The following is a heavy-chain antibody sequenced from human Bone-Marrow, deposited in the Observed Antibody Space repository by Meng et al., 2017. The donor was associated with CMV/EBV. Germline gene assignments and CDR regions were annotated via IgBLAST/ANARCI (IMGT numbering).Heavy chain of an antibody. CDR3: ARNEGYCSSTSCRNYYYYGMDV. CDR1: GYTFTGYY. D-gene: IGHD2-2*01. J-gene: IGHJ6*01. V-gene: IGHV1-2*02. CDR2: INPNSGGT. Sequence: ASVKVSCKASGYTFTGYYMHWVRQAPGQGLEWMGWINPNSGGTNYAQKFQGRVTMTRDTSISTAYMELSRLRSDDTAVYYCARNEGYCSSTSCRNYYYYGMDVWGQGTTVTGSS.